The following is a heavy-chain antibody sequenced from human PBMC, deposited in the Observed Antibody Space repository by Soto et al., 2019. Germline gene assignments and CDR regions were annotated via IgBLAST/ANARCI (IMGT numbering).Heavy chain of an antibody. CDR3: SSSSTYYYYYGMDV. CDR2: IYYSGST. Sequence: QVQLQESGPGLVKPSQTLSVTCTVSGGSISSGDYYWSWIRQPPGKGLEWIGYIYYSGSTYYNPSLKSRVTISVDTSKNQFSLKLSSVTAADTAVYYCSSSSTYYYYYGMDVWGQGTTVTVSS. D-gene: IGHD2-2*01. V-gene: IGHV4-30-4*01. CDR1: GGSISSGDYY. J-gene: IGHJ6*02.